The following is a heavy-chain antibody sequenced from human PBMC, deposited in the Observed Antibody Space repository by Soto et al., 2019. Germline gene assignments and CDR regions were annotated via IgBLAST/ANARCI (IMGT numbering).Heavy chain of an antibody. CDR2: INPSGGST. CDR1: GGTFSSYA. CDR3: AREQQLVLSPHFDY. D-gene: IGHD6-13*01. J-gene: IGHJ4*02. V-gene: IGHV1-46*03. Sequence: ASVKVSCKASGGTFSSYAISWVRQAPGQGLEWMGTINPSGGSTSYAQNFQGRVTMTRDTSTSTVYMELSSLRSEDTAVYYCAREQQLVLSPHFDYWGQGTLVTVSS.